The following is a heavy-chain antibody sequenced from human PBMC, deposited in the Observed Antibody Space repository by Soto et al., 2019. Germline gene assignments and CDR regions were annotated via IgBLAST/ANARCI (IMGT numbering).Heavy chain of an antibody. J-gene: IGHJ6*02. CDR1: GFTFSSYA. CDR2: ISGSGGST. V-gene: IGHV3-23*01. D-gene: IGHD3-3*01. Sequence: GGSLRLSCAASGFTFSSYAMSWVRQGPGKGLEWVSAISGSGGSTYYADSVKGRFTISRDNSKNTLYLQMNSLRAEDTAVYYCARDGSDFWRGYPRRGDYYGMDVWGQGTTVTVSS. CDR3: ARDGSDFWRGYPRRGDYYGMDV.